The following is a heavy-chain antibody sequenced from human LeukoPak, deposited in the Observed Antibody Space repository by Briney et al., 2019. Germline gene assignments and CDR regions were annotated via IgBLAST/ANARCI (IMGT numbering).Heavy chain of an antibody. D-gene: IGHD3-3*01. CDR2: IYYSGST. V-gene: IGHV4-31*03. CDR1: GGSISSGGYY. J-gene: IGHJ4*02. Sequence: PSETLSLTCTVSGGSISSGGYYWSWIRQHPGKGLEWIGYIYYSGSTYYNPSLKSRVTISVDTSKNQFSLKLSSVTAADTAVYYCARQGPNDFWSGYPSHFDYWGQGTLVTVSS. CDR3: ARQGPNDFWSGYPSHFDY.